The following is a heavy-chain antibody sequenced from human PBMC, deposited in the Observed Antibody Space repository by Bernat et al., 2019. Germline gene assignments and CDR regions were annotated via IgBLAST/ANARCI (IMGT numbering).Heavy chain of an antibody. Sequence: EVQLLESGGGLVQPGGSLRLSCAASGFTFSSYAMSWVRQAPGKGLEWVSAISGSGGSTYYADSVKGRFTISRDNSQNTLYLQMNSLRAEDTAVYYCAKNSYYDYVWGSYRPHDAFDIWGQGTMVTVSS. CDR2: ISGSGGST. D-gene: IGHD3-16*02. CDR1: GFTFSSYA. V-gene: IGHV3-23*01. CDR3: AKNSYYDYVWGSYRPHDAFDI. J-gene: IGHJ3*02.